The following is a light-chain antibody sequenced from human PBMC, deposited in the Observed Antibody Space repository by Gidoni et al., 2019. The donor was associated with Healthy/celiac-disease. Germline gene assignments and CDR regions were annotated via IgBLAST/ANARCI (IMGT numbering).Light chain of an antibody. Sequence: AIQMTQSPSSLSASVGDRVTITCRASQGIRNDLGWYQQKPGKAPKLLIYAASSLESGVPLRFSGSGSGTDFTLTISRLQPEDFPTYYCLQEHNYPRTFGQGTKVEI. J-gene: IGKJ1*01. V-gene: IGKV1-6*01. CDR2: AAS. CDR3: LQEHNYPRT. CDR1: QGIRND.